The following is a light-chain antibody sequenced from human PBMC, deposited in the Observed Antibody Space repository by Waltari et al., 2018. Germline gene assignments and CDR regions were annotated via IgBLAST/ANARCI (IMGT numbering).Light chain of an antibody. V-gene: IGKV3-11*01. Sequence: ETVLTQSPATLSLSPGETVTLPCRASQSINNYLAWYQQRLGQAPRLLIYDASTRATGIPARFSGSGSGTDFTLTISSLEPEDFAVYYCQQRANWPPYTFGQGTKLEI. J-gene: IGKJ2*01. CDR3: QQRANWPPYT. CDR2: DAS. CDR1: QSINNY.